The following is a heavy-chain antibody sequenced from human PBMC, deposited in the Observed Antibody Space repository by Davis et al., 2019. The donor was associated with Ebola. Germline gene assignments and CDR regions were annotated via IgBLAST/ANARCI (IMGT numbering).Heavy chain of an antibody. CDR3: ARAEVLLWFRELSYFDY. CDR1: GFTFSSYW. CDR2: ISASGGST. D-gene: IGHD3-10*01. V-gene: IGHV3-23*01. J-gene: IGHJ4*02. Sequence: GESLKISCAASGFTFSSYWMSWVRQAPGQGLEWVSGISASGGSTYYADSVKGRFTVSRDNSKNTLYLQMNSLRSEDTAVYYCARAEVLLWFRELSYFDYWGQGTLVTVSS.